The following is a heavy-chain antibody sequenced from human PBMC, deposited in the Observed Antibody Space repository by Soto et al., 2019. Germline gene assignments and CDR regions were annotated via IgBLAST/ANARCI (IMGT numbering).Heavy chain of an antibody. CDR3: GRFFTGCPPDGVDY. CDR1: GYSISSSNW. J-gene: IGHJ4*02. D-gene: IGHD2-2*01. Sequence: SETLSLTCAVSGYSISSSNWWGWIRQPPGKGLEWIGYIYYNGNTNYAQNLQGRVTMTTDASTSTAYMELRSLRYDDTAVYYCGRFFTGCPPDGVDYGAQETQFTVSS. V-gene: IGHV4-28*01. CDR2: IYYNGNT.